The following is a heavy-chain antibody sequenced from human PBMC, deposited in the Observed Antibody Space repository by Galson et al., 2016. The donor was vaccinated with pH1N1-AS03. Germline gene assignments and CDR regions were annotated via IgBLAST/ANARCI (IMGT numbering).Heavy chain of an antibody. CDR3: AHHSSLFSDRGREK. D-gene: IGHD1-26*01. Sequence: PALVKPTQTLTLTCTFSGFSLDSTDVNVAWIRQPPGKALEWLALIRWNGDKHYSPSLKNRLTVTKDTSKNQVVLTMTNLDPVDTATYYCAHHSSLFSDRGREKWGQGTLVTVSS. CDR2: IRWNGDK. J-gene: IGHJ4*02. CDR1: GFSLDSTDVN. V-gene: IGHV2-5*01.